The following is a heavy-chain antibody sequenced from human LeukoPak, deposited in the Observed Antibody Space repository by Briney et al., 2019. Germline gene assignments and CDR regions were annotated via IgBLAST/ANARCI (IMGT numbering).Heavy chain of an antibody. CDR3: ARGVPSGDAFDV. CDR1: GFIVNFNY. CDR2: IFSGGDA. Sequence: GGSLRLSCAASGFIVNFNYMGWVRQAPGKGPQWFSVIFSGGDAYYEDSVKGRFTISRDNSKNTLYLQISSLRVEDTAMYYCARGVPSGDAFDVWGQGTMVTVSS. J-gene: IGHJ3*01. V-gene: IGHV3-66*01.